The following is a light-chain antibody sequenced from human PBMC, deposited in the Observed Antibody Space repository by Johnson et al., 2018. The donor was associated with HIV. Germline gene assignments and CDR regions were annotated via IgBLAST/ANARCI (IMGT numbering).Light chain of an antibody. Sequence: QSVLTQPPSVSAAPGQKVTISCSGSSSNIGNNYVSWYQQVPGTAPKLLIYENNKRPSGIPDRCSGSKSGTSATLGITGLQTGDEADYYCGTWDSSLSAYVFGTGTKVTVL. V-gene: IGLV1-51*02. CDR1: SSNIGNNY. J-gene: IGLJ1*01. CDR2: ENN. CDR3: GTWDSSLSAYV.